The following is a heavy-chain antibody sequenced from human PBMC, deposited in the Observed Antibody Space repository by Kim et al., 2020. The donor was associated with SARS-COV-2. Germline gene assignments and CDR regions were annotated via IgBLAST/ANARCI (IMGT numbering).Heavy chain of an antibody. CDR2: INHSGST. CDR3: ARGQGIAAAGTRVLDY. Sequence: SETLSLTCAVYGGSFSGYYWSWIRQPPGKGLEWIGEINHSGSTNYNPSLKSRVTISVDTSKNQFSLKLSSVTAADTAVYYCARGQGIAAAGTRVLDYWGQGTLVTVSS. CDR1: GGSFSGYY. J-gene: IGHJ4*02. V-gene: IGHV4-34*01. D-gene: IGHD6-13*01.